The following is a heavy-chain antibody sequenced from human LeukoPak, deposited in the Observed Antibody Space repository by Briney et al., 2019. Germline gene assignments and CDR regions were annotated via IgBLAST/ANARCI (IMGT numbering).Heavy chain of an antibody. CDR3: AREFGYYYDSSGYYYDY. Sequence: NAGGSLRLSCAASGFTFSSYAMSWVRQAPGKGLEWVSSISSSSSYIYYADSVKGRFTISRDNAKNSLYLQMNSLRAEDTAVYYCAREFGYYYDSSGYYYDYWGQGTLVTVSS. V-gene: IGHV3-21*01. CDR1: GFTFSSYA. J-gene: IGHJ4*02. D-gene: IGHD3-22*01. CDR2: ISSSSSYI.